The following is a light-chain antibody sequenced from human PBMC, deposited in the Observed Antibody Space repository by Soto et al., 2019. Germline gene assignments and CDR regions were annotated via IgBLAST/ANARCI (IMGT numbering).Light chain of an antibody. CDR1: SSDIGAYDH. Sequence: QSVLTQPASVSGSPGQSITISCSGTSSDIGAYDHVAWFQQFPGKTPKLVIYSVSNRPSGVSTRFSGSKSGNTASLTISGLQPEDEADYYCSSYTSSSTWVFGGGTKLTVL. CDR2: SVS. CDR3: SSYTSSSTWV. J-gene: IGLJ3*02. V-gene: IGLV2-14*01.